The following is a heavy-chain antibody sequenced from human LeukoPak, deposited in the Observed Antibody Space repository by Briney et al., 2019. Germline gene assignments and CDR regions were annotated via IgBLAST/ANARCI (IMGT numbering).Heavy chain of an antibody. D-gene: IGHD6-19*01. CDR3: ARLSSGWYGDFVY. CDR1: GFTFSTYW. J-gene: IGHJ4*02. Sequence: GGSLRLSCAASGFTFSTYWMSWVRLAPGKGLEWVANIKQDGSEKYYVDSVKGRFTISRDNARNSLYLQMNSLRGEDTAVYYCARLSSGWYGDFVYWGQGTLVTVSS. V-gene: IGHV3-7*03. CDR2: IKQDGSEK.